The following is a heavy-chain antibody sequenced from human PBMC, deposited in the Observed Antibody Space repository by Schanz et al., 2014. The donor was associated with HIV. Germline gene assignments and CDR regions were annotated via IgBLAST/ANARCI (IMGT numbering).Heavy chain of an antibody. Sequence: ARLVQSGAEVKRPGASVTVSCTAAGSTFPDLDVNWVRQATGQGLEWMGWMNPNSGNTGYAQKFQGRVTMTRNTSISTAYMELSSLRSEDTAVYYCASLVGATGLELDYWGQGTLVTVSS. CDR3: ASLVGATGLELDY. J-gene: IGHJ4*02. CDR2: MNPNSGNT. CDR1: GSTFPDLD. D-gene: IGHD1-26*01. V-gene: IGHV1-8*01.